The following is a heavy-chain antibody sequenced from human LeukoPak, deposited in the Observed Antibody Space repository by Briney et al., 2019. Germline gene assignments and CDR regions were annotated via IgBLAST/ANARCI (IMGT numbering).Heavy chain of an antibody. CDR2: ISYDGSNK. D-gene: IGHD3-10*01. Sequence: PGGSLRLSCAASGFTFSSYAMHWVRQAPGKGLEWVAVISYDGSNKYYADSVKGRFTISRDNSKNTLYLQMNSLRAEDTAVYYCARDDGIYLPRKYYYGSGSYYKGIAFDIWGQGTMVTVSS. CDR1: GFTFSSYA. CDR3: ARDDGIYLPRKYYYGSGSYYKGIAFDI. V-gene: IGHV3-30-3*01. J-gene: IGHJ3*02.